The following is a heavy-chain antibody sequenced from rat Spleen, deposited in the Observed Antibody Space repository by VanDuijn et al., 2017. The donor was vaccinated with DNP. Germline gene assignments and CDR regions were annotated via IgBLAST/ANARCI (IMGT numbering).Heavy chain of an antibody. Sequence: QVQLRESGPGLVQPSQTLSLTCTVSGFSLTNYHVDWVRQPPGKGLEWIAAMSTSGDTSYNSVLKSRLSISRDTSKDQVFLKMNSLQTEDTAIYFCTRDLRVATGHPYGLDPWGQGTSVTVSS. J-gene: IGHJ4*01. CDR2: MSTSGDT. CDR1: GFSLTNYH. V-gene: IGHV2S12*01. CDR3: TRDLRVATGHPYGLDP. D-gene: IGHD1-3*01.